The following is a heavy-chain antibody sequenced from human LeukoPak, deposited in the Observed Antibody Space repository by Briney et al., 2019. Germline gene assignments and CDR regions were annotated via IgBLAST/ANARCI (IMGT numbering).Heavy chain of an antibody. CDR3: ATIKSGYPFGYFDF. J-gene: IGHJ4*02. Sequence: SETLSLTCTVSGVSITTHYWSWLRQPPGKELEWIAYMTDSETTKNNPSLRSRITLPADTSKKQFSLSPSSVTEADTAVYFCATIKSGYPFGYFDFWGQGILVTVSS. D-gene: IGHD5-18*01. V-gene: IGHV4-59*11. CDR1: GVSITTHY. CDR2: MTDSETT.